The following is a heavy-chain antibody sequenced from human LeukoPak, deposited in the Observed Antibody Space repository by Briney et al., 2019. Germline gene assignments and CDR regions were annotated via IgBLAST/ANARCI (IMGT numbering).Heavy chain of an antibody. CDR3: ATAHDYGDYQDY. J-gene: IGHJ4*02. V-gene: IGHV1-18*01. CDR1: GYTFTSYG. Sequence: ASVKVSCKASGYTFTSYGISWVRQAPGQGLEWMGWISAYNGNTNYAQKLQGRVTITTDTSTSTAYMELRSLRSDDTAVYDCATAHDYGDYQDYWGQGTLVTVTS. CDR2: ISAYNGNT. D-gene: IGHD4-17*01.